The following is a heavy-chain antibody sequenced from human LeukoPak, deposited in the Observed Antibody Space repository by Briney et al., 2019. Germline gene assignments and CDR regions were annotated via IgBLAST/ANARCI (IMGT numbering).Heavy chain of an antibody. CDR2: IKQDGSEK. J-gene: IGHJ4*02. V-gene: IGHV3-7*01. D-gene: IGHD3-16*01. CDR1: GFTFSSYW. Sequence: PGGSLRLSCAASGFTFSSYWMSWVRQAPGKGLEWVANIKQDGSEKYYVDSVKGRFTISRDNAKNSLYLQMNSLRAEDTAVYYCARTLYIASAPGGFDYWGQGTLVTVSS. CDR3: ARTLYIASAPGGFDY.